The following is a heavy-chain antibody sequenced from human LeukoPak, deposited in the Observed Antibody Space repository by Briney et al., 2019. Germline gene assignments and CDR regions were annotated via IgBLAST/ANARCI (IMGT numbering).Heavy chain of an antibody. V-gene: IGHV4-59*08. CDR2: IYYSGGT. D-gene: IGHD6-19*01. J-gene: IGHJ5*02. Sequence: SETLSLTCTVSGGSISSYYWSWIRQPPGKGLEWIGHIYYSGGTNYNPSLKSRVTISVDTSKNQFSLKLSSVTAADTAVYYCARLAVDAVAGTGRWFDPWGQGTLVTVSS. CDR3: ARLAVDAVAGTGRWFDP. CDR1: GGSISSYY.